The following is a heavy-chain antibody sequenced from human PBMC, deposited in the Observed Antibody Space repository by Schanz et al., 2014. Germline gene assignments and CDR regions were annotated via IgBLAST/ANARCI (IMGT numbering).Heavy chain of an antibody. CDR1: GVSIGGYY. CDR3: ARLGVGDKAYYYYGSDV. CDR2: IFFSGST. J-gene: IGHJ6*02. V-gene: IGHV4-59*08. Sequence: QVQLQESGPGLVKPSETLSLTCTVSGVSIGGYYWSWIRQPPGKGLEWIGYIFFSGSTTYNPSFNSRVTISVDWSKNRFPLNVTSVTAADTAVYYCARLGVGDKAYYYYGSDVWGQGTTVLVSS. D-gene: IGHD1-26*01.